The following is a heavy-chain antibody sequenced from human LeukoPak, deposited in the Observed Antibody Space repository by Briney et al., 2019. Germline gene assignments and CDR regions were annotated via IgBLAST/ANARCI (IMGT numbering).Heavy chain of an antibody. J-gene: IGHJ4*02. CDR2: IYGGGNI. D-gene: IGHD5-24*01. CDR1: GFTVSSNY. V-gene: IGHV3-53*01. CDR3: ARGAGYNYPYYFDY. Sequence: GGSLRLSCAASGFTVSSNYMNWVRQAPGKGLEWVSVIYGGGNIYYADSVKGRFTTSRDNSKNTLYLQMNSLRAEDTAVYYCARGAGYNYPYYFDYWGQGTLVTVSS.